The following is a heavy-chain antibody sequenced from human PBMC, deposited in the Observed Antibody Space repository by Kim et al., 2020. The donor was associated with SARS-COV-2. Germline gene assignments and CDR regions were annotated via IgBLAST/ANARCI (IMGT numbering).Heavy chain of an antibody. V-gene: IGHV4-39*01. D-gene: IGHD3-3*01. CDR3: ASAPMPEDFWSGLGRGALSGWFDP. J-gene: IGHJ5*02. CDR1: GGSISSSSYY. CDR2: IYYSGST. Sequence: SETLSLTCTVSGGSISSSSYYWGWIRQPPGKGLEWIGSIYYSGSTYYNPSLKSRVTISVDTSKNQFSLKLSSVTAADTAVYYCASAPMPEDFWSGLGRGALSGWFDPWGQGTLVTVSS.